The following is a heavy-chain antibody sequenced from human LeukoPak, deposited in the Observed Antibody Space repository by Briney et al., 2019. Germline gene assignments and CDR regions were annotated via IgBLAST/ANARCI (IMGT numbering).Heavy chain of an antibody. J-gene: IGHJ5*02. CDR2: TYYRSKWYN. D-gene: IGHD6-19*01. Sequence: SQTLSLTCAISGDSVSSNSAAWNWIRQSPSRGLEWLGRTYYRSKWYNDYAVSVKSRITINPDTSKNHFSLHLISVTPEDTAVYYCARVTVAGGYNWFDPWGQGTLVTVSS. CDR1: GDSVSSNSAA. CDR3: ARVTVAGGYNWFDP. V-gene: IGHV6-1*01.